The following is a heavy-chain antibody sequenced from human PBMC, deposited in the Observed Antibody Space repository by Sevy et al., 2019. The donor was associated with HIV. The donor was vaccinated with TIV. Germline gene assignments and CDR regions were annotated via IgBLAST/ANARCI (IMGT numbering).Heavy chain of an antibody. D-gene: IGHD3-16*02. V-gene: IGHV3-23*01. J-gene: IGHJ4*02. CDR1: GFTFSSYA. CDR2: ISGSGGDT. Sequence: GGSLRLSCAASGFTFSSYAMSWVRQAPGKGLEWLSGISGSGGDTYYADFVKGRFTISRDSSKNTLHLQMNSLRAEDTALYYCAKGMGELSLSGLDYWGQGTLVTVSS. CDR3: AKGMGELSLSGLDY.